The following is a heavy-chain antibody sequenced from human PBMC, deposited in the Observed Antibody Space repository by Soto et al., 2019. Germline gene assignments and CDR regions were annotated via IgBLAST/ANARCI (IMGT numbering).Heavy chain of an antibody. J-gene: IGHJ4*02. CDR2: ISPSGTT. V-gene: IGHV4-34*01. Sequence: ETLSLTCSLYIGSLSGYYWSWIRQPPGKGLEWIGEISPSGTTNYSPSLKSRVSISVDTSKNQFSLNLTSLTAADTAVYYCARAPKVSGSAQTRPDFWGQGSLVTVSS. CDR3: ARAPKVSGSAQTRPDF. CDR1: IGSLSGYY. D-gene: IGHD6-6*01.